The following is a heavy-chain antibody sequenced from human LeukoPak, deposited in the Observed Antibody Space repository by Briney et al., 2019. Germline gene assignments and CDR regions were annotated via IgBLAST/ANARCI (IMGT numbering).Heavy chain of an antibody. CDR3: ARGLVLATDDAFDI. Sequence: GSLRLSCVVSGFTFSTYWMSWVRQAPGKGLEWIGYIWDTVITDYNPSLKSRVTISLDTSKNHFSLKLRSVTAADTALYFCARGLVLATDDAFDIWGQGTLVTVSS. CDR2: IWDTVIT. V-gene: IGHV4-59*01. J-gene: IGHJ3*02. CDR1: GFTFSTYW. D-gene: IGHD5-12*01.